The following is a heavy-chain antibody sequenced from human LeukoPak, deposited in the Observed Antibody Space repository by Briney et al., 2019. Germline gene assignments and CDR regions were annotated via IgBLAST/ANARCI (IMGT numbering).Heavy chain of an antibody. CDR1: GFTFSSYG. CDR3: ARGPSDDYFEY. J-gene: IGHJ4*02. V-gene: IGHV3-30*03. CDR2: ISYDGSNK. Sequence: GRSLRLSCAASGFTFSSYGMHWVRQAPGKGLEWVAVISYDGSNKYYADSVKGRFTISRDNSKNTLYLQMNSLRAEDTAVYYCARGPSDDYFEYWGQGTLVTVSS. D-gene: IGHD3-10*01.